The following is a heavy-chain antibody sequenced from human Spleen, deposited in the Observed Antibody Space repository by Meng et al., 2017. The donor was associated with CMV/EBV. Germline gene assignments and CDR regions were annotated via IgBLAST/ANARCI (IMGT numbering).Heavy chain of an antibody. J-gene: IGHJ4*02. CDR3: ARGGGNRSFYY. D-gene: IGHD4-23*01. Sequence: SETLSLTCSISGGSISSFYWSWIRQPPGKGLEWIGYIYYSGSTNYSPLFKSRVTISIDTSKNHFSLNLSSVTAADTAVYYCARGGGNRSFYYWGQGTLVTVSS. V-gene: IGHV4-59*01. CDR1: GGSISSFY. CDR2: IYYSGST.